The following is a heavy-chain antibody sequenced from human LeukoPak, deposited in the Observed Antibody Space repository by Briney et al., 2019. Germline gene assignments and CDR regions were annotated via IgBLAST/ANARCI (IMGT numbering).Heavy chain of an antibody. D-gene: IGHD1-1*01. V-gene: IGHV3-74*01. CDR3: TRDTEQLGIDY. CDR2: INSDGSNI. J-gene: IGHJ4*02. CDR1: GFTFSSYW. Sequence: PGGSLRLSCAASGFTFSSYWMHWVRQAPGKGLVWVSRINSDGSNIRYADSVKGRFTISRDNAKNTLYLQMNSLRAEDTAVYYCTRDTEQLGIDYWGQGTPVTVSS.